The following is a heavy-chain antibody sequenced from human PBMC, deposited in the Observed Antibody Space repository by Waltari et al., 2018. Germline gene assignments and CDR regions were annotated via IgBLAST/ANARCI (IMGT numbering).Heavy chain of an antibody. D-gene: IGHD2-15*01. CDR3: ASYCSGGSCYRSAEYFQH. V-gene: IGHV1-2*02. J-gene: IGHJ1*01. CDR2: INPNRGGT. CDR1: GYTFTGHY. Sequence: QVQLVQSGAEVKKPGASVKVSCKASGYTFTGHYMHWVRQAPGQGLEWMGWINPNRGGTNHAQKFQGRVTMTRDTSISTAYMELSRLRSDDTAVYYCASYCSGGSCYRSAEYFQHWGQGTLVTVSS.